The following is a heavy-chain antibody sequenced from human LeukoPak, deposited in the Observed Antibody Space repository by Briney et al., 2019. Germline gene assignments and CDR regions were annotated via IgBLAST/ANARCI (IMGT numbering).Heavy chain of an antibody. V-gene: IGHV4-39*07. CDR2: INHSGST. D-gene: IGHD3-10*01. Sequence: SETLSLTCTVSGGSISSSSYYWGWIRQPPGKGLEWIGEINHSGSTNYNPSLKSRVTISVDTSKNQFSLKLSSVTAADTAVYYCARVGSRGVIITRRALDYWGQGTLVTVSS. CDR3: ARVGSRGVIITRRALDY. CDR1: GGSISSSSYY. J-gene: IGHJ4*02.